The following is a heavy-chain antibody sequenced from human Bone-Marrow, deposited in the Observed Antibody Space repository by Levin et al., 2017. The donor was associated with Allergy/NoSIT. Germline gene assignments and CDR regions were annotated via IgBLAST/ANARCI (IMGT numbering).Heavy chain of an antibody. D-gene: IGHD6-19*01. V-gene: IGHV1-8*01. J-gene: IGHJ4*02. Sequence: GESLKISCKASGYAFTTYDINWVRQAPGQGLEWVGWLNPNSANTAFAQKFQGRVTMTRNTSISTAYMEMSSLRSEDTVLCYCARGQGSSNGWYYGGLDSWGQGTRVTVSS. CDR1: GYAFTTYD. CDR2: LNPNSANT. CDR3: ARGQGSSNGWYYGGLDS.